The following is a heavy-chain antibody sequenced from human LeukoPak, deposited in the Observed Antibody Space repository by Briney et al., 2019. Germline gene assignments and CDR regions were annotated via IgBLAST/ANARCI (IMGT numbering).Heavy chain of an antibody. J-gene: IGHJ4*02. Sequence: LETLSLTCTVSGGSISSSSYYWGWIRQPPGRGLEWIGSIYYSGSTYYNPSLKSRVSISVDTSKNQFSLKLSSETAADTAVYYCARQTLAGYLAPYYFDYWGQGTLVTVSS. CDR3: ARQTLAGYLAPYYFDY. CDR1: GGSISSSSYY. D-gene: IGHD3-9*01. V-gene: IGHV4-39*01. CDR2: IYYSGST.